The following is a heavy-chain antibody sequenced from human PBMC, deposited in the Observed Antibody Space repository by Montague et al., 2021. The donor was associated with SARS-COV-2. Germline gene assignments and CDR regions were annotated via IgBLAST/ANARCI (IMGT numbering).Heavy chain of an antibody. J-gene: IGHJ4*02. D-gene: IGHD2-15*01. Sequence: SETLSLTCAVYGGSFSGYYWSWIRQPPGKGLEWIGEINHSGSTNYNPSLKSRVTISVDTSKNQFSLKLSSVTAADTAVYYCARGSVDIVEVVAATPLYFDYWGQGTLVTVSS. CDR2: INHSGST. V-gene: IGHV4-34*01. CDR1: GGSFSGYY. CDR3: ARGSVDIVEVVAATPLYFDY.